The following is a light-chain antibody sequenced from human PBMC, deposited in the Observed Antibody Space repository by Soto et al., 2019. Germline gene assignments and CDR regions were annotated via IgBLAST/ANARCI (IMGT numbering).Light chain of an antibody. V-gene: IGKV3-20*01. Sequence: LSPDERPTLSCRASQSVTSRNLAWYRQTPGHAPRLLIYGSSSRATGIPDRFSGSGSGRDFTLTISRLDTQNIAVYFCQQYGSSSRTFGPSTKLDI. CDR2: GSS. CDR3: QQYGSSSRT. CDR1: QSVTSRN. J-gene: IGKJ1*01.